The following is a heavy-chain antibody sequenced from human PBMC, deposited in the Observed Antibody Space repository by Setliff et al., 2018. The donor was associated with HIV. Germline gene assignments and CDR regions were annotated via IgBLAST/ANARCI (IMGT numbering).Heavy chain of an antibody. V-gene: IGHV4-39*07. CDR2: IYYSGST. Sequence: PSETLSLPCTVSGGSISSSNYYWGWIRQPPGKGLEWMGSIYYSGSTYYNPSLKSRVTISVDTSKNKFSLRLSSVTAADTAVYYWSRPTASYSSSWDSWYFDLWGRGTLVTVAA. J-gene: IGHJ2*01. CDR3: SRPTASYSSSWDSWYFDL. D-gene: IGHD6-13*01. CDR1: GGSISSSNYY.